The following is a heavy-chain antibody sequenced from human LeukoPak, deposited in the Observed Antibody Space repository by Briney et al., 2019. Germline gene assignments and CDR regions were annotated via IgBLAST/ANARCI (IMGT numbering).Heavy chain of an antibody. CDR3: ASLPIMDFWCGFEAFDI. J-gene: IGHJ3*02. Sequence: PSETLSLTCTVSGGSISIYNWSWIRHPPGKGLERIGRIYTSGSTNSIHSSNTRVTMSVHTSKNQFLLKLSSVTAADTAVYCCASLPIMDFWCGFEAFDIWGQGTMVTVSS. CDR1: GGSISIYN. D-gene: IGHD3-3*01. V-gene: IGHV4-4*07. CDR2: IYTSGST.